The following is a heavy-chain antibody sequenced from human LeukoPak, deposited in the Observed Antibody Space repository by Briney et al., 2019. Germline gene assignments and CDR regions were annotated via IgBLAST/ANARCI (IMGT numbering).Heavy chain of an antibody. CDR3: ARPYCSSTSCYGPDDAFDI. D-gene: IGHD2-2*01. Sequence: GGSLTLSCAASGFTFSSYAMSWVRQAPGNGLEWVSAISGSGGSTYYADSVKGRFTISRDNSKNTLYLQMNSLRAEDTAVYYCARPYCSSTSCYGPDDAFDIWGQGTMVTVSS. CDR1: GFTFSSYA. CDR2: ISGSGGST. V-gene: IGHV3-23*01. J-gene: IGHJ3*02.